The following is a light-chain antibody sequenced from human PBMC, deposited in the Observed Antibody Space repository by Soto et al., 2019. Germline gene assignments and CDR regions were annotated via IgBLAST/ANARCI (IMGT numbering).Light chain of an antibody. CDR3: QQYNTYSRT. CDR1: QSINTW. V-gene: IGKV1-5*01. CDR2: EAS. J-gene: IGKJ1*01. Sequence: GDRVTITCRASQSINTWLAWYQQKPGKAPNLLIYEASSLESGVPSRFSGSGSGTEFTLTISSLQPGDFATYYCQQYNTYSRTFXQGTKVDIK.